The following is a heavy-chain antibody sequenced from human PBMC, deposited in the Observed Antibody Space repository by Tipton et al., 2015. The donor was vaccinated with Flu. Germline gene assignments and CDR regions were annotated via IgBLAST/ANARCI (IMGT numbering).Heavy chain of an antibody. CDR1: GGSISSYY. Sequence: TLSLTCSVSGGSISSYYWSWIRQPPGKGLEWIGYVFYTGSTDYNPSLKSRVTISVDTSKNQFSLELISVTAADTAVYYCAREWGDAFDIWGQGTMVTVSS. J-gene: IGHJ3*02. D-gene: IGHD3-16*01. CDR3: AREWGDAFDI. V-gene: IGHV4-59*01. CDR2: VFYTGST.